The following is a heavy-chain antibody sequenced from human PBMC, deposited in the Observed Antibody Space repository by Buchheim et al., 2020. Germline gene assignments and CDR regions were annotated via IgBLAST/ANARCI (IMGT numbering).Heavy chain of an antibody. V-gene: IGHV3-30-3*01. CDR1: GFTFSTYP. J-gene: IGHJ4*02. D-gene: IGHD3-22*01. CDR2: ISYDGSNK. Sequence: QVQLVESGGGVVQPGRSLRLSCAASGFTFSTYPMHWVRQAPGKGLEWVAIISYDGSNKYYADSVRGRFTISRDNSKNTLYLQMNSLRADDTAIYYCARVIRPSSGYFGGLDYWGQGTL. CDR3: ARVIRPSSGYFGGLDY.